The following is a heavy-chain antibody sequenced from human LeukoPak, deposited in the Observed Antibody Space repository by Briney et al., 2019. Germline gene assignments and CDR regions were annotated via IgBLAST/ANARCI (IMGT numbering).Heavy chain of an antibody. Sequence: SETLSLTCTVSGDSISSYFWSWIRQPPGKGLEWSGYFHDSGSANYNPSLKTRITMSVDTSKNQFSLKLRSVTAADTAVYYCARDSHSVDTATARGFDPWGQGTLVTVSS. D-gene: IGHD2-15*01. CDR1: GDSISSYF. V-gene: IGHV4-59*01. CDR3: ARDSHSVDTATARGFDP. CDR2: FHDSGSA. J-gene: IGHJ5*02.